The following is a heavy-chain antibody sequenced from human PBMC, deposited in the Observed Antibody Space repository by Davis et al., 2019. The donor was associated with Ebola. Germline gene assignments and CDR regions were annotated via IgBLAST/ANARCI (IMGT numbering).Heavy chain of an antibody. Sequence: ASVKVSCKASGYTFTDQNINWVRQATGQGLEWMGWLNPNRGQTGYAQKFQGRLTITRNTSISTAYMELTSLRTDDTAIYYCARGLRFSSGWHDWYIDLWGRGTQVTV. D-gene: IGHD6-19*01. CDR2: LNPNRGQT. V-gene: IGHV1-8*02. CDR3: ARGLRFSSGWHDWYIDL. J-gene: IGHJ2*01. CDR1: GYTFTDQN.